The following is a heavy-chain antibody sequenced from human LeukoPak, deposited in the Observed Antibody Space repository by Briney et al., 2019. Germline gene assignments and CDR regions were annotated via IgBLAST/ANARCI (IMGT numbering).Heavy chain of an antibody. CDR3: AKDVMYFDFWSASGHYYGMDV. J-gene: IGHJ6*02. D-gene: IGHD3-3*01. CDR2: LSGSGTRT. Sequence: GGSLRLSCAASGFTFSSYAVSWVRQAPGKGLEWVSALSGSGTRTYHADSVKGRFTISRDNSKNTLYLQMKSLRAEDTAVYYCAKDVMYFDFWSASGHYYGMDVWGQGTTVTVSS. V-gene: IGHV3-23*01. CDR1: GFTFSSYA.